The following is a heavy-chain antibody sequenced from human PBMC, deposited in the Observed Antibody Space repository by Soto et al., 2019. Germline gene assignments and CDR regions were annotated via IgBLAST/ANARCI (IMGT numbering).Heavy chain of an antibody. CDR1: GFTFSSYA. D-gene: IGHD2-2*01. V-gene: IGHV3-23*01. CDR3: ATPRPIVVVPAATS. Sequence: PGGSLRLSCAASGFTFSSYAMSWVRQAPGKGLEWVSAISGSGGSTYYADSVKGRFTISRDNSKNTTYLQMDSLRAEDTDVYNSATPRPIVVVPAATSWGQGTLVTVSS. J-gene: IGHJ4*02. CDR2: ISGSGGST.